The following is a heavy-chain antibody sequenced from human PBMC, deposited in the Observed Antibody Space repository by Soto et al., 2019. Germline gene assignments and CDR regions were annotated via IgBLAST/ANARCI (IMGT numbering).Heavy chain of an antibody. J-gene: IGHJ4*02. Sequence: QVQLVQSGAEVKKPGSSVKVSCKASGGTFSSYTISWVRQAPGQGLEWMGRIIPILGIANYAQKFQGRVTITADKSTSTAYMELSSLRSEDTAVYYCARDPGLEDLDYWGQGTLVTVSS. CDR2: IIPILGIA. V-gene: IGHV1-69*08. CDR1: GGTFSSYT. D-gene: IGHD1-1*01. CDR3: ARDPGLEDLDY.